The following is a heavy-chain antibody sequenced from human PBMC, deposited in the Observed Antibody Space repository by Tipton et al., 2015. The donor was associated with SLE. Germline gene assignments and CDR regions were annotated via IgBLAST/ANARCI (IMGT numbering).Heavy chain of an antibody. V-gene: IGHV3-74*01. J-gene: IGHJ4*02. CDR1: GFIFSNYL. CDR2: DNSDGSST. D-gene: IGHD3-22*01. CDR3: AKDNSPEGVITVGFDY. Sequence: SLRLSCAASGFIFSNYLMHWVRQVPGKGLVWVSRDNSDGSSTTYADSVKGRFTISRDNSKNTLDLQMYSLRPEDTAVYYCAKDNSPEGVITVGFDYWGQGTLVTVSS.